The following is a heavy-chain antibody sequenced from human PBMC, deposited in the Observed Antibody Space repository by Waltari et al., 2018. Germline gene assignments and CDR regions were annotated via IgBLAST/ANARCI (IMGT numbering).Heavy chain of an antibody. Sequence: QLQLQESGPGLVKPSETLSLTCTVSGGSISSSSYYWGWIRQPPGKGLEWIGGIYYSGGTYYNPSLKRRVTISVDTSKNQFSLKLSSVTAADTAVYYCACRTMATKPFDYWGQGTLVTVSS. D-gene: IGHD5-12*01. CDR1: GGSISSSSYY. CDR2: IYYSGGT. J-gene: IGHJ4*02. CDR3: ACRTMATKPFDY. V-gene: IGHV4-39*07.